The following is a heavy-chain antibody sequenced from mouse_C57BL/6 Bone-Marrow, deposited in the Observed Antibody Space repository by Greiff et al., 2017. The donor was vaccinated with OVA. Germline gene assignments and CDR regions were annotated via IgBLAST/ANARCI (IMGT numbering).Heavy chain of an antibody. CDR3: ARGLRGAWFAY. CDR2: ISYSGST. D-gene: IGHD1-1*01. V-gene: IGHV3-1*01. Sequence: DVKLVESGPGMVKPSQSLSLTCTVTGYSITSGYDWHWIRHFPGNKLEWMGYISYSGSTNYNPSLKSRISITHDTSKNHFVLKLNSVTTEDTATDYCARGLRGAWFAYWGQGTLVTVSA. J-gene: IGHJ3*01. CDR1: GYSITSGYD.